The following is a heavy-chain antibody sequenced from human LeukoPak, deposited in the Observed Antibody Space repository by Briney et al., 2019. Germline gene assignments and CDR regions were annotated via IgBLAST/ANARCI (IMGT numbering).Heavy chain of an antibody. CDR1: GGSISSYY. CDR2: IYTSGST. Sequence: XTCTXSGGSISSYYWSWIRQPAGKGLEWIGRIYTSGSTNYNPSLKSRVTMSVDTSKNQFSLKLSSVTAADTAVYYCASARTTAFMDVWGKGTTVTVSS. V-gene: IGHV4-4*07. J-gene: IGHJ6*04. D-gene: IGHD2-2*01. CDR3: ASARTTAFMDV.